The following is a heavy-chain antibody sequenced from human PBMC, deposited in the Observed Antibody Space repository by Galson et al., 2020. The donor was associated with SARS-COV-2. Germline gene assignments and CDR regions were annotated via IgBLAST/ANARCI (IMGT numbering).Heavy chain of an antibody. CDR1: GGSIRSGDFS. V-gene: IGHV4-30-4*01. CDR3: ARGGYDYFDY. J-gene: IGHJ4*02. CDR2: MFYSGSR. Sequence: SQTLSLTCTVSGGSIRSGDFSWSWIRQTPGKGLEWLGYMFYSGSRYYNPSLKSRVTISLDTSKNQFSLKLSSVTAADTAVYYCARGGYDYFDYWGQGTLVTVSS. D-gene: IGHD3-3*01.